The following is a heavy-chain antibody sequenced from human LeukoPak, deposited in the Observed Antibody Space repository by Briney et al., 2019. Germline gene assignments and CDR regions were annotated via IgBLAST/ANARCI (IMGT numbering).Heavy chain of an antibody. CDR1: GGSINSDSYY. CDR2: IFTTGSP. CDR3: ARDSGVTTARGVPSWFDP. J-gene: IGHJ5*02. Sequence: PSETLSLTCTVSGGSINSDSYYWTWIRQPAGKGLEWIGRIFTTGSPNYNPSLKSRVTISIDTSKNQFSLKLTSVSAADTAVYYCARDSGVTTARGVPSWFDPWGQGTLVTVSS. D-gene: IGHD3-10*01. V-gene: IGHV4-61*02.